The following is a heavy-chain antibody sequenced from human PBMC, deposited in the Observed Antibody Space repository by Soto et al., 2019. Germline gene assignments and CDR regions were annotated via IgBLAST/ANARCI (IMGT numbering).Heavy chain of an antibody. D-gene: IGHD6-13*01. Sequence: GASVKVSCKASGGTFSSYAISWVRQAPGQGPEWMGGIIPIFGTANYAQKFQGRVTITADESTSTAYMELRSLRSEDTAVYYCAREVVSSSASIALDAFDISGQGTMVTVSS. J-gene: IGHJ3*02. V-gene: IGHV1-69*13. CDR2: IIPIFGTA. CDR3: AREVVSSSASIALDAFDI. CDR1: GGTFSSYA.